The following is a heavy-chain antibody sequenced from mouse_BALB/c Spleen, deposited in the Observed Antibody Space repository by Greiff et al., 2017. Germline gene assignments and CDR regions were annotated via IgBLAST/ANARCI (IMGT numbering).Heavy chain of an antibody. V-gene: IGHV1-9*01. CDR1: GYTFSSYW. J-gene: IGHJ4*01. D-gene: IGHD5-1*01. CDR2: ILPGSGST. Sequence: VQLQQSGAELMKPGASVKISCKATGYTFSSYWIEWVKQRPGHGLEWIGEILPGSGSTNYNEKFKGKATFSADTSSNTAYMQLSSLTSEDSAVYYCARRSSYFAMDYWGQGTSVTVSS. CDR3: ARRSSYFAMDY.